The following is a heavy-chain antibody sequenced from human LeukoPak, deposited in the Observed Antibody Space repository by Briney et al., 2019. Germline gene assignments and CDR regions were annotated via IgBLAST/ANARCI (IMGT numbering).Heavy chain of an antibody. D-gene: IGHD2-2*01. CDR1: GFTFTSYA. CDR2: ISGSGGST. Sequence: AGGSLRLSCAASGFTFTSYAMSWVRRAPRKGLEWVSAISGSGGSTYYADSVKGRFTISRDNSKNTLYLQMNSLRAEDTAVYYCAKDLVVVPAGIPGTLDSFDNWGQGTMVTVSS. J-gene: IGHJ3*02. V-gene: IGHV3-23*01. CDR3: AKDLVVVPAGIPGTLDSFDN.